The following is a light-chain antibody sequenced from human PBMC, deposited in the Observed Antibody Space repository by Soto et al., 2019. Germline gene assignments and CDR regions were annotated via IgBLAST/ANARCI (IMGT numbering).Light chain of an antibody. CDR1: QSISTR. Sequence: DIQMTQSPSTLSASVGDRVTITCRASQSISTRLAWYQRKPGKAPNLLIYDVSSLESGVPSRFSGGGSGTEFTLTISSLQPDDFATYYCQQYNSYPRTFGQGTKLEIK. CDR3: QQYNSYPRT. CDR2: DVS. J-gene: IGKJ2*01. V-gene: IGKV1-5*01.